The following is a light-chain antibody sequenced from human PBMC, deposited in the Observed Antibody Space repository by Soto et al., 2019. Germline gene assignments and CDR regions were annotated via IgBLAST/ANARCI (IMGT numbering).Light chain of an antibody. V-gene: IGKV3-15*01. J-gene: IGKJ1*01. CDR1: QSVSSI. CDR2: GAS. CDR3: QQDNNWLPWT. Sequence: EIVMTQSPATLSVSPGERATLSSRASQSVSSILAWYQQKPGQAPRLLIYGASTRATGIPARFSGSGSGTEFTLTISSLQSEDFAVYYCQQDNNWLPWTFGQGTKVEI.